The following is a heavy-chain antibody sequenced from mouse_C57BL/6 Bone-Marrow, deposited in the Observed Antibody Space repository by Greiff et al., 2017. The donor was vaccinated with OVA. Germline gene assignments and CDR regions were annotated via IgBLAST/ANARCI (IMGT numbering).Heavy chain of an antibody. CDR3: ARETTVKYFDY. J-gene: IGHJ2*01. V-gene: IGHV1-63*01. CDR2: IYPGGGYT. Sequence: VQGVESGAELVRPGTSVKMSCKASGYTFTNYWIGWAKQRPGHGLEWIGDIYPGGGYTNYNEKFKGKATLTADKSSSTAYMQFSSLTSEDSAIYYCARETTVKYFDYWGQGTTLTVSS. CDR1: GYTFTNYW. D-gene: IGHD1-1*01.